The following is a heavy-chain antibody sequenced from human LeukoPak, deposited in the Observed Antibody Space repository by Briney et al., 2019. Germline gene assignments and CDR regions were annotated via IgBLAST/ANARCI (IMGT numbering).Heavy chain of an antibody. Sequence: ASVKVSCKASGYTFTGYYMHWVRQAPGQGLEWMGWINPNSGGTNYAQKFQGRVTMTRDTSISTAYMELSRLRSDDTAVYYCARQGVGATEGAFDFWGQGTMVTVSS. D-gene: IGHD1-26*01. V-gene: IGHV1-2*02. CDR2: INPNSGGT. J-gene: IGHJ3*01. CDR1: GYTFTGYY. CDR3: ARQGVGATEGAFDF.